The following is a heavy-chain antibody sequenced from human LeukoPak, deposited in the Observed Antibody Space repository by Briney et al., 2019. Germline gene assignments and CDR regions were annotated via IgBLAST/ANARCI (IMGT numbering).Heavy chain of an antibody. CDR1: GDSISSYY. Sequence: SETLSLTCAVSGDSISSYYWSWIRQPTGKGLEWIGYIYNCETTNYNTSLESRVTISEDTSKNQFSLMLTSVTAADTAVYYCEGIRYSGSYYTDYWGQGTLVTVSS. J-gene: IGHJ4*02. V-gene: IGHV4-59*01. CDR3: EGIRYSGSYYTDY. D-gene: IGHD1-26*01. CDR2: IYNCETT.